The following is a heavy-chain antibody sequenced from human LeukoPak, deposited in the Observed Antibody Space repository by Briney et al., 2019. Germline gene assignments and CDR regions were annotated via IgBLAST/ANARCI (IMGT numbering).Heavy chain of an antibody. D-gene: IGHD1-7*01. Sequence: GGSLRLFCVASGFTFSNFRMHWVRQGPGKGLVWVSRISGDGSTTDHADSVKGRFTISRDNAKNTMSLQMNSLRAEDTAVYYCVRSNWHLDLWGQGTPVTVSS. CDR1: GFTFSNFR. CDR3: VRSNWHLDL. V-gene: IGHV3-74*01. J-gene: IGHJ5*02. CDR2: ISGDGSTT.